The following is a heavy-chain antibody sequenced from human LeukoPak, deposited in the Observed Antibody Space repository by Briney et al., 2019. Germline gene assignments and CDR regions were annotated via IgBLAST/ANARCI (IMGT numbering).Heavy chain of an antibody. CDR2: IIPILGIA. V-gene: IGHV1-69*04. Sequence: SVTVSCKASGGTFSSYAISWVRQAPGQGLEWMGRIIPILGIANYAQKFQGRVTITADKSTSTAYMELSSLRSEDTAVYYCARGFWDDYGGIGAFDIWGQGTMVTVSS. D-gene: IGHD4-23*01. CDR3: ARGFWDDYGGIGAFDI. J-gene: IGHJ3*02. CDR1: GGTFSSYA.